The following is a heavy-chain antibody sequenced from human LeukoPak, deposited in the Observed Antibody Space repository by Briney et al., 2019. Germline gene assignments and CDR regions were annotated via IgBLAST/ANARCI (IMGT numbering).Heavy chain of an antibody. CDR2: INQDGSEK. Sequence: QPGGSLRLSCAASGFTFSYYWMSWVRQAPGKGLEWVANINQDGSEKNYVDSVKGRFTISRDNAKNSLYLQMNSPRAEDTAVYYCARDFDYWGQGTLVTVSS. CDR1: GFTFSYYW. V-gene: IGHV3-7*04. CDR3: ARDFDY. J-gene: IGHJ4*02.